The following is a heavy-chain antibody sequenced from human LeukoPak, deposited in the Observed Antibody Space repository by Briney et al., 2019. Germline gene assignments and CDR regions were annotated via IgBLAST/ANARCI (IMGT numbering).Heavy chain of an antibody. Sequence: GGSLRLSCAASGFTFSSSWMTWVRQAPGKGLEWVSVISGSGGSTYYADSVKGRFTISRDNSKNTLYLQMNSLRAEDTAVYYCAKDRVVRGVKGAFDIWGQGTMVTVSS. D-gene: IGHD3-10*01. CDR2: ISGSGGST. V-gene: IGHV3-23*01. CDR3: AKDRVVRGVKGAFDI. J-gene: IGHJ3*02. CDR1: GFTFSSSW.